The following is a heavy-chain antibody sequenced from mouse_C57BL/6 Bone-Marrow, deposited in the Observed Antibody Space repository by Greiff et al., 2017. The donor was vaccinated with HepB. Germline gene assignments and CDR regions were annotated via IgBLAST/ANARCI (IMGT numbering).Heavy chain of an antibody. CDR3: ESSAYYYGSSLYY. D-gene: IGHD1-1*01. Sequence: VQLQESGAELARPGASVKLSCKASGYTFTSYDISWVKQRPGQGLEWIGEIYPRSGNTNYNEKFKGKATLTADKSSSTASMERRSLTSEDSAVYFCESSAYYYGSSLYYWGQGTTLTVSS. J-gene: IGHJ2*01. V-gene: IGHV1-81*01. CDR2: IYPRSGNT. CDR1: GYTFTSYD.